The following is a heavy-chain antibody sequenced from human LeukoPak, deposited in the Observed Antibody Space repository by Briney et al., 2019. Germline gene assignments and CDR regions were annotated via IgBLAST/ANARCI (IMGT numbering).Heavy chain of an antibody. V-gene: IGHV3-33*01. CDR3: ARGVDCSGGSCYSGMDV. CDR2: IWYDGSNK. Sequence: GGSLRLSCAASGFTFSSYGMHWVRQAPGKGLEWVAVIWYDGSNKYYADSVKGRFTISRDNSKNTLYLQMNSLRAEDTAVYYCARGVDCSGGSCYSGMDVWGQGTTVTVSS. J-gene: IGHJ6*02. CDR1: GFTFSSYG. D-gene: IGHD2-15*01.